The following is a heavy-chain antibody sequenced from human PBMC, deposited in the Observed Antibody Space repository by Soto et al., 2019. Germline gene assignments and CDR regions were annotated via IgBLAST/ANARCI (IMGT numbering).Heavy chain of an antibody. CDR2: INHSGST. V-gene: IGHV4-34*01. CDR1: GGSFSGYY. Sequence: SETLSLTCAVYGGSFSGYYWSWIRQPPGKGLEWIGEINHSGSTNYDPSLKSRVTISVDTSKNQFSLKLSSVTAADTAVYYCARVKKDDYVWGSYRYRFWFDPWGQGTLVTVSS. J-gene: IGHJ5*02. CDR3: ARVKKDDYVWGSYRYRFWFDP. D-gene: IGHD3-16*02.